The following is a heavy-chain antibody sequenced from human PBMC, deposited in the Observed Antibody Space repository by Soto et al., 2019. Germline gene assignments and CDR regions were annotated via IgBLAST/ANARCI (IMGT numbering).Heavy chain of an antibody. D-gene: IGHD2-15*01. CDR1: GFTFSAYW. J-gene: IGHJ3*02. Sequence: EVHLAESGGGLVQPGGSLRLSCAASGFTFSAYWMSWVRQAPGKGLEWVANIKQDGSEKYYVDSVKGRFTISRDNAKDSLYLQMNSLRAEDTAVYYCASVGYCSGGSCTNTPAAGLLDAFDIWGQGTMVTVSA. V-gene: IGHV3-7*05. CDR3: ASVGYCSGGSCTNTPAAGLLDAFDI. CDR2: IKQDGSEK.